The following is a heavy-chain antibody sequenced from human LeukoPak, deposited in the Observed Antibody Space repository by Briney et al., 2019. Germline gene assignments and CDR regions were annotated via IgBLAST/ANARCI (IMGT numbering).Heavy chain of an antibody. CDR2: IYYSGST. J-gene: IGHJ4*02. Sequence: SETLSLTCTVSGGSVSSGSYYWSWIRQPPGKGLEWIGNIYYSGSTYYNPSLKSRVTISVDTSKNQFSLKLSSVTAADTAVYYCARLVRIAAAGTVGDYFDYWGQGTLVTVSS. V-gene: IGHV4-39*01. CDR1: GGSVSSGSYY. CDR3: ARLVRIAAAGTVGDYFDY. D-gene: IGHD6-13*01.